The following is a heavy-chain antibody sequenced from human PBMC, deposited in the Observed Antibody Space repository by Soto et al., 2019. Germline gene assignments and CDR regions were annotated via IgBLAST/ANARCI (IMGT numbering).Heavy chain of an antibody. CDR3: ARDPGYYDSSGYNEEFRYYGMDV. CDR1: GGTIGSYA. Sequence: PVKVCCKASGGTIGSYAIIWVQQAPRQGLEWMGVIIPIFGTANYAQKFQGRVTITADESTSTAYMELSSLRSEDTAVYYCARDPGYYDSSGYNEEFRYYGMDVWGQGTTVTVS. J-gene: IGHJ6*02. V-gene: IGHV1-69*13. CDR2: IIPIFGTA. D-gene: IGHD3-22*01.